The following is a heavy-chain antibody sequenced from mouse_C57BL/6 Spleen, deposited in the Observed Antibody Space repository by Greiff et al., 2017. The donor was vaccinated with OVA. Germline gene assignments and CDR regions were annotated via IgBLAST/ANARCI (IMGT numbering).Heavy chain of an antibody. CDR2: IYPRSGNT. CDR1: GYTFTSYG. J-gene: IGHJ4*01. D-gene: IGHD2-4*01. V-gene: IGHV1-81*01. Sequence: VQGVESGAELARPGASVKLSCKASGYTFTSYGISWVKQRAGQGLEWIGEIYPRSGNTYYNEKFKGKATLTADKSSSTAYMELRSLTSEDSAVYFCAYYDYDKSPAMDYWGQGTSVTVSS. CDR3: AYYDYDKSPAMDY.